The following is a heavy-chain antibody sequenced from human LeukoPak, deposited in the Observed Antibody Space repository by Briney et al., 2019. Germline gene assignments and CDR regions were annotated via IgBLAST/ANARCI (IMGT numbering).Heavy chain of an antibody. D-gene: IGHD6-19*01. CDR3: ARGGGRGWYNFFDY. CDR2: ISYDGGDK. V-gene: IGHV3-30*04. J-gene: IGHJ4*02. CDR1: GFRFSSYA. Sequence: PGGSLRLSCAASGFRFSSYAMHWVRQAPGKGLEWVAGISYDGGDKYYADSVKGRFTASRDNSKNTVYLQMDSLRDDDTAVYYCARGGGRGWYNFFDYWGQGTLVTVSS.